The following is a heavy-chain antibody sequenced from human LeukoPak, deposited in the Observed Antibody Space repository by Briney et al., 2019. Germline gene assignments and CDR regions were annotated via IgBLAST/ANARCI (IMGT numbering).Heavy chain of an antibody. CDR2: ISYDGSNK. CDR3: ARDLSSRIQLWLGNDY. V-gene: IGHV3-30*04. J-gene: IGHJ4*02. Sequence: AGGSLRLSCAASGFTFSSYAMHWVRQAPGKGLEGVAVISYDGSNKYYADSVKGRFTISRDNSKNTLYLQMNSLRAEDTAVYYCARDLSSRIQLWLGNDYWGQGTLVTVSS. CDR1: GFTFSSYA. D-gene: IGHD5-18*01.